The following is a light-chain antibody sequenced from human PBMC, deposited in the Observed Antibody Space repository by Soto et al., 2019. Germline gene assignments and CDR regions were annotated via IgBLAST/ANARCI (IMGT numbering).Light chain of an antibody. Sequence: EIVLTQSPGTLSLSPGETATLSCRASQTVNSDYLAWFQQRPGQAPRLLIFATSRRATDIPDRFSGGGSGTVFTLTISRLEPEDFAVYYCQQRSNWPWTFGRGTKVDIK. J-gene: IGKJ1*01. CDR1: QTVNSDY. CDR3: QQRSNWPWT. V-gene: IGKV3D-20*02. CDR2: ATS.